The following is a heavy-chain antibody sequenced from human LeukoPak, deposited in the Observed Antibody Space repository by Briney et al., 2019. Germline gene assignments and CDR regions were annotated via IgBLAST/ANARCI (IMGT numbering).Heavy chain of an antibody. J-gene: IGHJ4*02. CDR3: ARDAGAGFDY. V-gene: IGHV3-21*06. Sequence: DSVKGRFTISRDDAKNSLYLQMNTLSAEDTAVYYCARDAGAGFDYWGQGTLVTVSS. D-gene: IGHD6-13*01.